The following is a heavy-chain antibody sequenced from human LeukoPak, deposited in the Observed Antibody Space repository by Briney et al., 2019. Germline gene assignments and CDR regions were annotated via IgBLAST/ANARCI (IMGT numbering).Heavy chain of an antibody. V-gene: IGHV7-4-1*02. CDR3: ARVAVGATSEFDY. J-gene: IGHJ4*02. CDR1: GYTFTSYA. D-gene: IGHD1-26*01. Sequence: VASVKVSCKASGYTFTSYALNWVRQAPGQGLEWMGWINTNTGNPTYAQGFTGRFVFSLDTSVSTAYLQISSLKAEDTAVYYCARVAVGATSEFDYWGQGTLVTVSS. CDR2: INTNTGNP.